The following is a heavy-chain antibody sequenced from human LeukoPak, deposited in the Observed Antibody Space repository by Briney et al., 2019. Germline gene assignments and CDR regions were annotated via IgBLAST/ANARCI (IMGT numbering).Heavy chain of an antibody. Sequence: GGSLRLSCAASGFTFSAYAMSWVRQAPGKGLEWVSAISGSGGSTYYADSVKGRFTISRDNSKNTLYLQMNSLRAEDTAVYYCAKVPRYYYDSSGYENWFDPWGQGTLVTVSS. CDR2: ISGSGGST. J-gene: IGHJ5*02. CDR1: GFTFSAYA. CDR3: AKVPRYYYDSSGYENWFDP. D-gene: IGHD3-22*01. V-gene: IGHV3-23*01.